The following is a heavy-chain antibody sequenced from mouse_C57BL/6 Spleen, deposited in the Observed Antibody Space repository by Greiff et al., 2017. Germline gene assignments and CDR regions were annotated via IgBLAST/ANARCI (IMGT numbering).Heavy chain of an antibody. CDR3: APFYYGYDGGFAY. CDR2: ISYDGSN. J-gene: IGHJ3*01. CDR1: GYSITSGYY. D-gene: IGHD2-2*01. Sequence: VQLKESGPGLVKPSQSLSLTCSVTGYSITSGYYWNWIRQFPGNKLEWMGYISYDGSNNYNPSLKNRISITRDTSKNQFFLKLNSVTTEDTATYYCAPFYYGYDGGFAYWGQGTLVTVSA. V-gene: IGHV3-6*01.